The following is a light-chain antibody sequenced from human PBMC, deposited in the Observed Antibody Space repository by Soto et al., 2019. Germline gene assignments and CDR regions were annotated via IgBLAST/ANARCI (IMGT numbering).Light chain of an antibody. CDR1: QSISSE. CDR3: QQGHNWPLT. CDR2: GAS. Sequence: EIVMTQSPATLSVSPGERATLSCRASQSISSELAWYQQKPGQPPRLLIYGASTRATGVPDRFTGSRSGSDFTLTISGLQSEDFAVYYCQQGHNWPLTFGQGTRLEI. J-gene: IGKJ2*01. V-gene: IGKV3-15*01.